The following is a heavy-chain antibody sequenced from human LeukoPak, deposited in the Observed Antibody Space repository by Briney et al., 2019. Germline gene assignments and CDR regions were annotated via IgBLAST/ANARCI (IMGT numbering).Heavy chain of an antibody. CDR3: AREGQGAPYFDY. CDR1: GGSINTYY. D-gene: IGHD4/OR15-4a*01. CDR2: IYYSGST. V-gene: IGHV4-59*01. Sequence: SETLSLTCTASGGSINTYYWSWIRQPPGKGLEWIGYIYYSGSTDYNPSLKSRVTISFGTSKNQFSLKLSSVTAADTAVYYCAREGQGAPYFDYWGQGTLVTVSS. J-gene: IGHJ4*02.